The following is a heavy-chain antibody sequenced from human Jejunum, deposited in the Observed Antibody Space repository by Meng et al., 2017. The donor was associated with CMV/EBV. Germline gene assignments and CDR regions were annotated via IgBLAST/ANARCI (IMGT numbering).Heavy chain of an antibody. J-gene: IGHJ4*02. V-gene: IGHV4-4*02. CDR2: IYHSGST. D-gene: IGHD2-21*02. CDR3: ARVGAYCGGDCYHPR. CDR1: GGSLSSRNW. Sequence: QSPESGPALVNPSGPLSPPCSVSGGSLSSRNWWSWVRQPPGKGLEWIGEIYHSGSTNYNPSLKSRVTISVDESKNQFSLRLSSVTAADTAVYYCARVGAYCGGDCYHPRWGQGTLVTVSS.